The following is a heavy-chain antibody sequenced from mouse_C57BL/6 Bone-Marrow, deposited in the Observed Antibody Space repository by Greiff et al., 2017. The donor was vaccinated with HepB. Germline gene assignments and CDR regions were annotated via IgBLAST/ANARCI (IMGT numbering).Heavy chain of an antibody. J-gene: IGHJ2*01. D-gene: IGHD2-1*01. CDR2: IYPRSGNT. CDR3: ADGTYFDY. Sequence: QVQLKESGAELARPGASVKLSCKASGYTFTSYGISWVKQRTGQGLEWIGEIYPRSGNTYYNEKFKGKATLTADKSSSTAYMELRSLTSEDSAVYFCADGTYFDYWGQGTTLTVSS. CDR1: GYTFTSYG. V-gene: IGHV1-81*01.